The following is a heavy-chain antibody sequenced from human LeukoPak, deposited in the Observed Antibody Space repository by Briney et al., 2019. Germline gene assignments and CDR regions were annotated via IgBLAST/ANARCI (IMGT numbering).Heavy chain of an antibody. CDR1: GFTFSSYW. CDR3: VRDGPYGGSSF. Sequence: PGGSLRLSCAASGFTFSSYWMHWVRQAPGKGLVWISRVNSDGNTTRYADSVKGRFTISRDNAKNTLNLRMNSLRAEDTAVYYCVRDGPYGGSSFWGQGTLVTVSS. D-gene: IGHD6-6*01. V-gene: IGHV3-74*01. CDR2: VNSDGNTT. J-gene: IGHJ4*02.